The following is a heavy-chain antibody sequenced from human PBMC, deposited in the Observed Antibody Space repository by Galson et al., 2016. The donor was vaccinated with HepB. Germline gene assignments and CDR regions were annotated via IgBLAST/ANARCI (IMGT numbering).Heavy chain of an antibody. D-gene: IGHD2-8*01. CDR2: ISHDGSHK. CDR3: AKDRRPSNGDLLPADL. Sequence: SLRLSCAASGFSFNTYGMHWVRQAPGKGLEWVAIISHDGSHKFYADSVKGRFTISRDNSRNTVYLEMNSLRAEDMAVYYCAKDRRPSNGDLLPADLWGQGTLVTFSS. CDR1: GFSFNTYG. J-gene: IGHJ5*02. V-gene: IGHV3-30*18.